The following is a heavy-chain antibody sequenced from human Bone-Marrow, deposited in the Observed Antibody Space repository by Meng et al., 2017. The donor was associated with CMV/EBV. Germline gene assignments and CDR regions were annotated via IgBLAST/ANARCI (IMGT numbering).Heavy chain of an antibody. J-gene: IGHJ6*02. Sequence: ASVKVSCKASGYTFTSYDINWVRQATGQGLEWMGWMNPNSGNTGYAQKFQGRVTMTRNTSISTAYMELSSLRSGDTAVYYCARGPKRSYYYGMDVWGPGTTVTVSS. CDR2: MNPNSGNT. V-gene: IGHV1-8*01. CDR3: ARGPKRSYYYGMDV. D-gene: IGHD4-17*01. CDR1: GYTFTSYD.